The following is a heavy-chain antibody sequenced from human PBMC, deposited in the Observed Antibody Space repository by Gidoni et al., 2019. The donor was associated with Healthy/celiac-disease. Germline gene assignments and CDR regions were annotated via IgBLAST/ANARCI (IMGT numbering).Heavy chain of an antibody. V-gene: IGHV1-46*01. CDR1: GYTFTSYY. D-gene: IGHD3-22*01. Sequence: QVQLVQSGAAVKKPGASVTVSCKASGYTFTSYYMHWVRQAPGQGLEWMGIINPSGGSTSYAQKFQGRVTMTRDTSTSTVYMELSSLRSEDTAVYYCARASGVYDSSGYYLGYWGQGTLVTVSS. J-gene: IGHJ4*02. CDR2: INPSGGST. CDR3: ARASGVYDSSGYYLGY.